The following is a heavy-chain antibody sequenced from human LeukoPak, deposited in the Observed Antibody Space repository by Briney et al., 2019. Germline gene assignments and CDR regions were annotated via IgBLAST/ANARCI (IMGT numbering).Heavy chain of an antibody. Sequence: PSETLSLTCTVSGGSISSYYWSWIRQPPGKGLERIGYIYYSGSTNYNPSLKSRVTISVDTSKNQFSLKLSSVTAADTAVYYCARVGPNSSGYFDFDYWGQGTLVTASS. CDR1: GGSISSYY. J-gene: IGHJ4*02. CDR3: ARVGPNSSGYFDFDY. V-gene: IGHV4-59*01. D-gene: IGHD3-22*01. CDR2: IYYSGST.